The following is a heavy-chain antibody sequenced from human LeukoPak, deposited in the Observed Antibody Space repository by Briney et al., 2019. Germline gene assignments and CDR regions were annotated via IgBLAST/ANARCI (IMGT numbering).Heavy chain of an antibody. CDR1: GFTFSSYA. D-gene: IGHD6-13*01. CDR3: ARPLSSTWYPGFDY. J-gene: IGHJ4*02. CDR2: IGSSGSAI. V-gene: IGHV3-48*01. Sequence: GGSLRLSCAASGFTFSSYAMTWVRQAPGKGLEWVSYIGSSGSAIDYADSVKGRFTISRDNAKSSLYLQMNSLRAEDTAVYYCARPLSSTWYPGFDYWGQGTLVTVSS.